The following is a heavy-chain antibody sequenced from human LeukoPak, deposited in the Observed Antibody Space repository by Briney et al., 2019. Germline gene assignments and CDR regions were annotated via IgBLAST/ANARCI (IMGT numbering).Heavy chain of an antibody. D-gene: IGHD3-22*01. CDR3: ARVEYTSGYSY. V-gene: IGHV3-74*01. Sequence: PGGSLRLSCAASGFTFSSYWMHWVRQAPGKGLVWVSRIRGDGSSTGYADSVKGRFTISRDNAKNTLYLQMNGLRGDDAAVYYCARVEYTSGYSYWGQGTLVTVSS. CDR2: IRGDGSST. J-gene: IGHJ4*02. CDR1: GFTFSSYW.